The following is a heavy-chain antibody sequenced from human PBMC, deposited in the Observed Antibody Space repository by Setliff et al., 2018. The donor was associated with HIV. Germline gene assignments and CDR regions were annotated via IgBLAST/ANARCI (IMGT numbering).Heavy chain of an antibody. Sequence: SETLSLTCTVSGYSISSGYYWGWIRQPPGKGLEWIGSIHQSGSTYYNSSLKSRVAMSVDTSKNKFSLKLSSVTAADTDVYYCARDLGSAYSYAQGRFDPWGQGTLVTVSS. CDR2: IHQSGST. V-gene: IGHV4-38-2*02. J-gene: IGHJ5*02. CDR3: ARDLGSAYSYAQGRFDP. CDR1: GYSISSGYY. D-gene: IGHD5-18*01.